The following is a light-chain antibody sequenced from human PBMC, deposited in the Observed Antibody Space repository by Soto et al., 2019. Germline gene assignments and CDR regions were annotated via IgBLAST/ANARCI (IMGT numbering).Light chain of an antibody. CDR1: QSISRY. Sequence: DIQMTQSPSSLSASVGDRVTITCRASQSISRYLNWYQPKQGKAPNILIYVASSLQSEVPSRFSGSGSWTDCTLTITSLQPEDVETYYCQQSYGNPITFGQGTRLEIK. V-gene: IGKV1-39*01. J-gene: IGKJ5*01. CDR2: VAS. CDR3: QQSYGNPIT.